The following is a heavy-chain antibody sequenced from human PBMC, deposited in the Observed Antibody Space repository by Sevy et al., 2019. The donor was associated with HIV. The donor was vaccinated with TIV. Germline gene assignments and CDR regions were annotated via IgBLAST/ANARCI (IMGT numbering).Heavy chain of an antibody. CDR2: IYSDGKT. J-gene: IGHJ4*02. CDR1: GFTVRRNY. D-gene: IGHD6-19*01. Sequence: GGSLRLSCAASGFTVRRNYMSWVRQAPGKGLEWVSVIYSDGKTFYADSVQDRFTISRDNSKNTLYLQMNSLRAEDTAVYYCAGWSSAWTLFDYWGQGTLVTVSS. CDR3: AGWSSAWTLFDY. V-gene: IGHV3-66*01.